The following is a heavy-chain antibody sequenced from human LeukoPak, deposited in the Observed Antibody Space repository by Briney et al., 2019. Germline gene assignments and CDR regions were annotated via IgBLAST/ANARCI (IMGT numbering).Heavy chain of an antibody. CDR2: IKQDGSEK. J-gene: IGHJ3*02. Sequence: GGSLRLSCAASGFTFSSYWMSWVRQAPGKGLEWVANIKQDGSEKYYVDSVKGRFTIPRDNAKNSLYLQMNSLGAEDTAVYYCARIRYYDSSDYYPETFAIWGQGTMVTVSS. D-gene: IGHD3-22*01. V-gene: IGHV3-7*01. CDR1: GFTFSSYW. CDR3: ARIRYYDSSDYYPETFAI.